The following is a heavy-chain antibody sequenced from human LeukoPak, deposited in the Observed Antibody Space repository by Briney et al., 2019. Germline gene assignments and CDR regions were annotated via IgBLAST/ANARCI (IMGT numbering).Heavy chain of an antibody. V-gene: IGHV4-34*01. J-gene: IGHJ3*02. CDR3: ARHKNSASNVFDI. CDR2: INHSGST. Sequence: PSETLSLTCAVYGGSFSGYYWSWIRQPPGKGLEWIGEINHSGSTNYNPSLKSRVTISVDTSKNQFSLKLSSVTAADTAMYYCARHKNSASNVFDIWGQGTVVTVSS. D-gene: IGHD1-7*01. CDR1: GGSFSGYY.